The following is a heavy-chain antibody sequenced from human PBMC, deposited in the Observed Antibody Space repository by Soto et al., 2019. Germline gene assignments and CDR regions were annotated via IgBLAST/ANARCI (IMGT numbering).Heavy chain of an antibody. CDR1: GFTFSSYG. D-gene: IGHD3-3*01. J-gene: IGHJ5*02. CDR2: ISYDGSNK. V-gene: IGHV3-30*18. Sequence: GGSLRLSCAASGFTFSSYGMHWVRQAPGKGLEWVAVISYDGSNKYYADSVKGRFTISRDNSRSTLYLQMNSLRAEDTAVYYCAKNLHLYYDFWSGLRFDPWGQGTLVTVSS. CDR3: AKNLHLYYDFWSGLRFDP.